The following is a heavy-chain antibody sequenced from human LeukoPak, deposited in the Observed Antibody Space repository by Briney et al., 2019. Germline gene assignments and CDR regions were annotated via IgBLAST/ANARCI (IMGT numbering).Heavy chain of an antibody. D-gene: IGHD1-26*01. V-gene: IGHV4-61*05. J-gene: IGHJ4*02. CDR1: GGSISSSSYY. CDR3: ARCPGDAFDY. CDR2: IYYSGST. Sequence: SETLSLTCTVSGGSISSSSYYWGWIRQPPGKGLEWIGYIYYSGSTNYNPSLKSRVTISVDTSKNQFSLKLGSVTAADTAVYYCARCPGDAFDYWGQGTLVTVSS.